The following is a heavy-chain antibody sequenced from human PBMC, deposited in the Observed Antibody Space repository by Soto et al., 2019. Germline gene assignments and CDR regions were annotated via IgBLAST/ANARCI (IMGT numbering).Heavy chain of an antibody. D-gene: IGHD3-22*01. CDR2: IIPIFGTA. J-gene: IGHJ4*02. CDR3: ARDGDRDDSSGYYDY. V-gene: IGHV1-69*13. Sequence: ASVKVSCKASGGTFSSYAISWVRQAPGQGLEWMGGIIPIFGTANYAQKFQGRVTITADESTSTAYMELSSLRSEDTAVYYCARDGDRDDSSGYYDYWGQGTLVTVSS. CDR1: GGTFSSYA.